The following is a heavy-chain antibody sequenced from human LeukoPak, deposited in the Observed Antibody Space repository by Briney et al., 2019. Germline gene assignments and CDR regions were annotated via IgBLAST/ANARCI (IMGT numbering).Heavy chain of an antibody. V-gene: IGHV4-4*07. CDR3: ARDSTYCGGDCYDYYYYMDV. J-gene: IGHJ6*03. D-gene: IGHD2-21*02. CDR2: IYTSGST. CDR1: GGSFSGYY. Sequence: NASETLSLTCAVYGGSFSGYYWSWIRQPPGKGLEWIGRIYTSGSTNYNPSLKSRVTMSVDTSKNQFSLKLSSVTAADTAVYYCARDSTYCGGDCYDYYYYMDVWGKGTTVTVSS.